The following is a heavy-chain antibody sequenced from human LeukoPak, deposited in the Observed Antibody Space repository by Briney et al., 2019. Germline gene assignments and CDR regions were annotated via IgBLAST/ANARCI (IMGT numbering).Heavy chain of an antibody. CDR3: ATDRRGSKDY. D-gene: IGHD2/OR15-2a*01. CDR2: MRQDGNEK. CDR1: GFTFSSYW. Sequence: GGSLRLSCVASGFTFSSYWMTWVRQAPGKGLEWVANMRQDGNEKYYVDSVRGRFTISRDNAKNSLYLQMNSLRAEDTAVYYCATDRRGSKDYWGQGTLVTVSS. V-gene: IGHV3-7*01. J-gene: IGHJ4*02.